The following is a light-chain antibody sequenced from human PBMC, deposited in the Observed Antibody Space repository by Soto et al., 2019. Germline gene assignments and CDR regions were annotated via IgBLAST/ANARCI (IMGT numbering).Light chain of an antibody. CDR3: MQATQFPIT. J-gene: IGKJ5*01. CDR2: KIS. V-gene: IGKV2-24*01. Sequence: DIVMTQTPLSSPVTLGQPASISCRSSQSLVPSDGNTYLSWFQQRPGQPPRALIYKISNQFSGVPDIFCGSGAGTEFTLKFSRVEVEDVGTYYCMQATQFPITFGQGTRLE. CDR1: QSLVPSDGNTY.